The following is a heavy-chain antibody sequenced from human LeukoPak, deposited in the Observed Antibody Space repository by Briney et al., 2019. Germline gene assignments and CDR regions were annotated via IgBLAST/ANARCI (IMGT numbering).Heavy chain of an antibody. CDR2: ISGSGGST. V-gene: IGHV3-23*01. J-gene: IGHJ1*01. CDR1: GFTFSSYA. D-gene: IGHD3-22*01. CDR3: AKLPGGYYRVGYFQH. Sequence: PGGSLRLSCAASGFTFSSYAMSWVRQAPGKGLEWVSAISGSGGSTYYADSVKGRFTISRDNSKNTLYLQMNSLRAEDTAVYYCAKLPGGYYRVGYFQHWGQGTLVTVSS.